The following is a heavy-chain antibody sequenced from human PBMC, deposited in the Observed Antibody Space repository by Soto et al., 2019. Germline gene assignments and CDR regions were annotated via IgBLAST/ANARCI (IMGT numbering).Heavy chain of an antibody. CDR3: ARPSSSPTGGYYYYMDV. D-gene: IGHD6-13*01. CDR2: IYSGGST. CDR1: GFTVSSNY. Sequence: GGSLRFSCAASGFTVSSNYMSWVRQAPGKGLEWVSVIYSGGSTYYADSVKGRFTISRDNSKNTLYLQMNSLRAEDTAVYYCARPSSSPTGGYYYYMDVWGKGTTVTVSS. V-gene: IGHV3-66*04. J-gene: IGHJ6*03.